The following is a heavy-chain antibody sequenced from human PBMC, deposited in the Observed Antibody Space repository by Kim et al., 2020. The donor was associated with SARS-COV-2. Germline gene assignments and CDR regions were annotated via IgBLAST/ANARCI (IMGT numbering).Heavy chain of an antibody. CDR1: GFTFSSYA. Sequence: GGSLRLSCAASGFTFSSYAMSWVRQAPGKGLEWVSTISGSGGSTYYADSVKGRFTISRDNSKNTLYLKMNSLRAEDTAVYYCAKGLLNDNGDVRYYYYGMYVWGQGTTVTVSS. V-gene: IGHV3-23*01. J-gene: IGHJ6*02. CDR2: ISGSGGST. CDR3: AKGLLNDNGDVRYYYYGMYV. D-gene: IGHD4-17*01.